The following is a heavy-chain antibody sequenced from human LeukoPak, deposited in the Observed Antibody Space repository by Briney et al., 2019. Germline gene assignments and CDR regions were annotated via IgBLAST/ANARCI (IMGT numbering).Heavy chain of an antibody. Sequence: GSLRLSCAASGVSFSSYNMNWVRQAPGKRLEWVPSSSSSSTYIYYTDSVKGRFTISRDNAKKALYMQMNSMRAEDTAVYYCARHGYDGFDMWGQGTMVTVSS. CDR3: ARHGYDGFDM. D-gene: IGHD6-13*01. J-gene: IGHJ3*02. CDR1: GVSFSSYN. CDR2: SSSSSTYI. V-gene: IGHV3-21*01.